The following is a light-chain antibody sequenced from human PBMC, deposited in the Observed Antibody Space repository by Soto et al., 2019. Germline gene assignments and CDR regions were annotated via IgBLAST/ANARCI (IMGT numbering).Light chain of an antibody. J-gene: IGKJ4*01. Sequence: DIVLTQSPATLSLSPGERATLSCRASQSVSRKLAWYQQIPGQAPRLLIYGASTRATVIPARFSGSGSGTEFTLTISSLQSEDFAVYYCQQYNSWPLTFGGGTKVDIK. CDR1: QSVSRK. CDR2: GAS. V-gene: IGKV3-15*01. CDR3: QQYNSWPLT.